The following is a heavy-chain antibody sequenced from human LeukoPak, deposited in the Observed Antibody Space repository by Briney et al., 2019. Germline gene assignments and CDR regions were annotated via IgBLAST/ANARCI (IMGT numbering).Heavy chain of an antibody. J-gene: IGHJ6*03. Sequence: SVKVSCQASGYTFTSYGISWVRQAPGQGLEWMGRIIPIFGTANYAQKFQGRVTITTDESTSTAYMELSSLRSEDTAVYYCAREPQSVEGFGELSPHYYYYYMDVWGTGTTVTVSS. CDR1: GYTFTSYG. V-gene: IGHV1-69*05. D-gene: IGHD3-10*01. CDR2: IIPIFGTA. CDR3: AREPQSVEGFGELSPHYYYYYMDV.